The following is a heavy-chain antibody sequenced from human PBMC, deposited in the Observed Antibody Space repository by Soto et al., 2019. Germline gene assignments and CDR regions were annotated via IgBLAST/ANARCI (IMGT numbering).Heavy chain of an antibody. CDR3: ARDMGGYCSGGSCYSGFDY. J-gene: IGHJ4*02. V-gene: IGHV3-30*03. CDR1: GFTFSSYG. CDR2: ISYDGSNK. D-gene: IGHD2-15*01. Sequence: GGSLRLSCAASGFTFSSYGMHWVRQAPGKGLEWVAVISYDGSNKYYADSVKGRFTISRDNSKNTLYLQMNSLRAEDTAVYYCARDMGGYCSGGSCYSGFDYWGQGTLVTVSS.